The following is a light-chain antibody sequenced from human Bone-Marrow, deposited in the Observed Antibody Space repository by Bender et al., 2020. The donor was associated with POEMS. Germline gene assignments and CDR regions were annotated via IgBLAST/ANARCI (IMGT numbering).Light chain of an antibody. CDR1: NIVGKN. Sequence: SYELTQPLSVSVALGQTARITCGGNNIVGKNVHWYQQKPGQVPVLVVYDDSDRPSGISERLSGSISGNTATLIISRVEAGDEADFYCQVWDSSTDPVFGGGTKLTVL. CDR2: DDS. J-gene: IGLJ2*01. V-gene: IGLV3-21*02. CDR3: QVWDSSTDPV.